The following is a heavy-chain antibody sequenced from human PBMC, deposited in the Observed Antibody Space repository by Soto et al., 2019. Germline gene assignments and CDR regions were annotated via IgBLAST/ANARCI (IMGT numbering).Heavy chain of an antibody. CDR2: IKQDGSEK. V-gene: IGHV3-7*01. Sequence: GGSLRLSCAASGFTFSSYWMSWARQAPGKGLEWVANIKQDGSEKYYVDSVKGRFTISRDNAKNSLYLQMNSLRAEDTAVYYCARATYYDILTGYYLPDYYYDYKDVWSKGTTVTVSS. CDR3: ARATYYDILTGYYLPDYYYDYKDV. CDR1: GFTFSSYW. D-gene: IGHD3-9*01. J-gene: IGHJ6*03.